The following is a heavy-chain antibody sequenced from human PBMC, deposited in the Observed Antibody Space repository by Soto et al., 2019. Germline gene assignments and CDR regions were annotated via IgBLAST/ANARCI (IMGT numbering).Heavy chain of an antibody. CDR1: GFTFSSYA. Sequence: GGSLRLSCAASGFTFSSYAMSWVRQAPGKGLEWISYISFSGDTIIYADSVKGRFTTSRDNARNSLYLQMNSLRAEDTAVYYCARLSGSALGYWGQGTQVTVSS. CDR3: ARLSGSALGY. CDR2: ISFSGDTI. V-gene: IGHV3-48*04. J-gene: IGHJ4*02. D-gene: IGHD1-26*01.